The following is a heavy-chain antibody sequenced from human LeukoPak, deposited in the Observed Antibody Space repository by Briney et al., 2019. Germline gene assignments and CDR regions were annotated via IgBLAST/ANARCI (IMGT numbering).Heavy chain of an antibody. J-gene: IGHJ6*02. CDR3: ARPRRGYDILTGYYYYYGMDV. CDR1: GFTFSSYS. D-gene: IGHD3-9*01. Sequence: PGGSLRLSCAASGFTFSSYSMNWVRQAPGKGLEWVSYISSSSSTIYYADSVKGRFTISRDNAKNSLYLQMNSLRAEDTAVYYCARPRRGYDILTGYYYYYGMDVWGQGTTVTVSS. V-gene: IGHV3-48*04. CDR2: ISSSSSTI.